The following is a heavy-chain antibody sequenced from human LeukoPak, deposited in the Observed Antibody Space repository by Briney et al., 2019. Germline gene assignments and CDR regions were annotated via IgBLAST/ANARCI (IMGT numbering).Heavy chain of an antibody. D-gene: IGHD5-18*01. V-gene: IGHV4-34*01. CDR3: ARDWVQQEGYYYYYGMDV. J-gene: IGHJ6*04. CDR2: INHSGST. CDR1: GGSFSGYY. Sequence: SETLSLTCAVYGGSFSGYYWSWIRQPPGKGLEWIGEINHSGSTNYNPSLKSRVTISVVTSKNQFSLKLSSVTAADTAVYYCARDWVQQEGYYYYYGMDVWGKGTTVTVSS.